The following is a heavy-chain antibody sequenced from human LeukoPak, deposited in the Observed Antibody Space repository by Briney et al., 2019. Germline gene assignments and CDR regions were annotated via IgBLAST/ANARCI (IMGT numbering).Heavy chain of an antibody. J-gene: IGHJ3*02. CDR2: IYTSGST. V-gene: IGHV4-4*07. CDR3: ARIGYSSGWYFPMWAFDI. D-gene: IGHD6-19*01. Sequence: KSSETLSLTCTVSGGSISSYYWSWIRQPAGKGLKWIGRIYTSGSTNYNASLKSRVTMSVDTSKNQFSLKLSSVTAADTAVYYCARIGYSSGWYFPMWAFDIWGQGTMVTVSS. CDR1: GGSISSYY.